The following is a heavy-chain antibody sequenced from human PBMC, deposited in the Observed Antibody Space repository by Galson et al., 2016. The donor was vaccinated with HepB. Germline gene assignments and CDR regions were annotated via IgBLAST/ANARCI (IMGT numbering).Heavy chain of an antibody. CDR1: GATFSRYV. J-gene: IGHJ4*02. V-gene: IGHV3-23*01. CDR3: ASPPTY. Sequence: SLRLSCAASGATFSRYVMSWVRQAPGKGLQWVSAISESGSDTYYADSVKGRFTISRDNSKKMVYLRVNSLRAEDTALYYCASPPTYWGQGTLVTVSS. CDR2: ISESGSDT.